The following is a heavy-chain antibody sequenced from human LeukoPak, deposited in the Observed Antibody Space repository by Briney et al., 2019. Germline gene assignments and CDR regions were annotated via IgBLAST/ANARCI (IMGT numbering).Heavy chain of an antibody. J-gene: IGHJ5*01. D-gene: IGHD1-14*01. V-gene: IGHV4-59*01. Sequence: SETLSLTCTVSGGSISSYYWSWIRQPPGKGLEWIGYIYYSGSTNYNPSLKSRVTISVDTSKNQFSLKLSSVTAADTAVYYCARLNKPGWFDPWGQGTLVTVSS. CDR3: ARLNKPGWFDP. CDR2: IYYSGST. CDR1: GGSISSYY.